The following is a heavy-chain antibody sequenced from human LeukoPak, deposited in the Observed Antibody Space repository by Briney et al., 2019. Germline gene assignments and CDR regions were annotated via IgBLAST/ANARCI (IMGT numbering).Heavy chain of an antibody. J-gene: IGHJ4*02. CDR3: ARYSPYSDYGDYEGQFGY. D-gene: IGHD4-17*01. CDR1: GYTFTGYY. CDR2: INPNSGGT. V-gene: IGHV1-2*02. Sequence: ASVKVSCKASGYTFTGYYMHWVRQAPGQGLEWMGWINPNSGGTNYAQKFQGRVTMTRDTSISTAYMELSRLRSDDPAVYYCARYSPYSDYGDYEGQFGYWGQGTLVTVSS.